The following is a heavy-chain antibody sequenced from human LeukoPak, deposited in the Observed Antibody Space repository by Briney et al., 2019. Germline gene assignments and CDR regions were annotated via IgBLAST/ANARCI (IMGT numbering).Heavy chain of an antibody. J-gene: IGHJ3*02. CDR2: ISGSGGRT. CDR3: ARDYVRGNAAFDI. CDR1: GFTVSTYA. Sequence: GGSLRLSCAASGFTVSTYAMSWVRQAPGKGLGWVSGISGSGGRTYYADSVKGRFTISRDNSKNTLYLQMNSLRAEDTAVYYCARDYVRGNAAFDIWGQGTMVTVSS. D-gene: IGHD3-16*01. V-gene: IGHV3-23*01.